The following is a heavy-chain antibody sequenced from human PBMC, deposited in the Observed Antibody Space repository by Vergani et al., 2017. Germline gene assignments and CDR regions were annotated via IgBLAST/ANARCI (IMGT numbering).Heavy chain of an antibody. J-gene: IGHJ4*02. V-gene: IGHV3-30-3*01. Sequence: QVQLVESGGGVVQPGRSLRLSCAASGFTFSSYAMHWVRQAPGKGLEWVAVISYDGSNKYYADSVKGRFTISRDNSKNTLYLQMNSLRAEDTAVYYCARGLPNPLAVAGSGADYWGQGTLVTVSS. CDR3: ARGLPNPLAVAGSGADY. CDR1: GFTFSSYA. CDR2: ISYDGSNK. D-gene: IGHD6-19*01.